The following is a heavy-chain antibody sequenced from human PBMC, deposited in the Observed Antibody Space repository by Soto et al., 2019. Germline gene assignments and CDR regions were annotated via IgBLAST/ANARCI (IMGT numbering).Heavy chain of an antibody. CDR2: VYWDDDK. J-gene: IGHJ5*01. D-gene: IGHD3-16*01. Sequence: QITLKESGPTLVNPTQTLTLTCTFSGFSLSTSGAAVGWIRQPPGKALEWLALVYWDDDKRYSPSIKNRVTTPKYTYKDLFLLRMTSAEPGDTPTYFCAQGPQVTFFRLVTQTGACFDSWGQGTLVTAPS. CDR3: AQGPQVTFFRLVTQTGACFDS. CDR1: GFSLSTSGAA. V-gene: IGHV2-5*02.